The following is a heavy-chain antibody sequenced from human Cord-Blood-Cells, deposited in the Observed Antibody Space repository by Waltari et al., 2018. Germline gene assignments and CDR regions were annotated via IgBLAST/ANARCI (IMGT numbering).Heavy chain of an antibody. J-gene: IGHJ4*02. CDR1: GYSISSGYY. CDR2: IYHSGST. V-gene: IGHV4-38-2*01. CDR3: ARGEIVVGATPYYFDY. D-gene: IGHD1-26*01. Sequence: QVQLQESGPGLVKPSETLSLTCAVSGYSISSGYYWGWIRQPPGKGLEWIGSIYHSGSTYYNPSLKSRVTISVDTSKNQFSRKLSSVTAADTAVYYCARGEIVVGATPYYFDYWGQGTLVTVSS.